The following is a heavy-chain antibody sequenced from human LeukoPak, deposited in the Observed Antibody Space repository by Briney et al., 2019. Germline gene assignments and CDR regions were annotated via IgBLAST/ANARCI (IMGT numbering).Heavy chain of an antibody. J-gene: IGHJ4*02. CDR3: AREESGAFIFDY. D-gene: IGHD4-17*01. V-gene: IGHV3-30-3*01. CDR2: ISYDGSNK. CDR1: GFTFSSYA. Sequence: GGSLRLSCAASGFTFSSYAMHWVRQAPGKELEWVAVISYDGSNKYYADSVKGRFTISRDNSKNTLYLQMNSLRAEDTAVYYCAREESGAFIFDYWGQGTLVTVSS.